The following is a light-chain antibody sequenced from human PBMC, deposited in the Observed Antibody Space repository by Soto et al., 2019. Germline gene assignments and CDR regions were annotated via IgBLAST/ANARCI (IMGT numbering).Light chain of an antibody. V-gene: IGKV3-11*01. CDR3: QQRKHWPPLT. J-gene: IGKJ5*01. Sequence: EVVLTQSPATLSLSPGETATLSGRASHNVDIYLAWYQQKPGQAPRLLIYDASNRATGIPARFSGSGSGTDFTLTISSLEPEDSAVYYCQQRKHWPPLTFGQGTRLE. CDR1: HNVDIY. CDR2: DAS.